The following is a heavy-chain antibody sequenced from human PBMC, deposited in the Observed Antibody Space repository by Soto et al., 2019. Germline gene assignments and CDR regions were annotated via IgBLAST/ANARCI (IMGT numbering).Heavy chain of an antibody. Sequence: PXVALSLTCAVYGESFHWTWIRQTPAKWLEWIGEINRRGGTKYNPPLQNRLTMSLDTSKNLFSLKLTSVTAADTAVYYCARGVVLRYFDSSRKRFDPWGQGTPVTVSS. CDR3: ARGVVLRYFDSSRKRFDP. CDR2: INRRGGT. V-gene: IGHV4-34*01. CDR1: GESFH. J-gene: IGHJ5*02. D-gene: IGHD3-9*01.